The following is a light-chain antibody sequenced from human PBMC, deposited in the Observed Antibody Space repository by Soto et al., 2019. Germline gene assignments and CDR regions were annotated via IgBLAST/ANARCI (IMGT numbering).Light chain of an antibody. J-gene: IGKJ1*01. V-gene: IGKV4-1*01. Sequence: DIVMTQSPDSLAVSLGERATINCKSSQSVLYSSNNKNYLAWYQQKPGQPSKLLIYWASTRESGVPDRFGGSGSGTDFTLTISSLQAEDVAVYYCQQYYSTPPTFGQGTKVEIK. CDR2: WAS. CDR1: QSVLYSSNNKNY. CDR3: QQYYSTPPT.